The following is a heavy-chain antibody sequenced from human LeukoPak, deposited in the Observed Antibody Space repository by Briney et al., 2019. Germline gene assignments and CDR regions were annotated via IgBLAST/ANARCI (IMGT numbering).Heavy chain of an antibody. CDR3: ARWDYYAGGSDY. Sequence: GGSLRLSCAASGFTFSNYWMHRVRQAPGKGLVWVSRISSDGSSTSYADSVKGRFTISRDNARNTLYLQMNSLRAEDAVVYYCARWDYYAGGSDYWGQGTLVTVSS. D-gene: IGHD3-10*01. J-gene: IGHJ4*02. V-gene: IGHV3-74*01. CDR1: GFTFSNYW. CDR2: ISSDGSST.